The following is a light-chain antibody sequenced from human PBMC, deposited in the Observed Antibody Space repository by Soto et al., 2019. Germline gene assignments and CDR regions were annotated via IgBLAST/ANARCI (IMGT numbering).Light chain of an antibody. CDR3: QHYNSYWT. J-gene: IGKJ1*01. Sequence: DIQMPQSPSTLSASVGDRVTITCRASQSISSSLAWYPQKPGKAPKLLIYKASSLASGVPSRFSGSGSGTEFTLTISSVQPDDFATYDCQHYNSYWTFGQGTKVEIK. CDR1: QSISSS. CDR2: KAS. V-gene: IGKV1-5*03.